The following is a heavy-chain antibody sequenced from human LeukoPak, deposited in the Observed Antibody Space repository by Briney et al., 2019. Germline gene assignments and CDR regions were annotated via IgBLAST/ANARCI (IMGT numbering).Heavy chain of an antibody. CDR1: GFTFSSYS. V-gene: IGHV3-21*04. CDR3: AKTSRGNSGYDSPFDY. CDR2: ISSSSSYI. Sequence: GGSLRLSCAASGFTFSSYSMNWVRQAPGKGLEWVSSISSSSSYIYYADSVKGRFTISRDNSKNTLYLQVNSLRAEDTAIYYCAKTSRGNSGYDSPFDYWGQGTLVTVSS. J-gene: IGHJ4*02. D-gene: IGHD5-12*01.